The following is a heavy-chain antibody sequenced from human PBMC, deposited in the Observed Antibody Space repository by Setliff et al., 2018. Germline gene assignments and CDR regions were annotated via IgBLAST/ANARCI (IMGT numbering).Heavy chain of an antibody. V-gene: IGHV4-34*01. J-gene: IGHJ5*02. CDR3: ARVGHSTYYNFWSGPRGYNWFDP. CDR1: GGSFSGYY. CDR2: INHSRST. Sequence: PSETLSLTCAVYGGSFSGYYWSWIRQPPGKGLEWIGEINHSRSTNYNPSLKSRVTISVDTSKNQFSLKLSSVTAADTAVYYCARVGHSTYYNFWSGPRGYNWFDPWGQGTLVTVSS. D-gene: IGHD3-3*01.